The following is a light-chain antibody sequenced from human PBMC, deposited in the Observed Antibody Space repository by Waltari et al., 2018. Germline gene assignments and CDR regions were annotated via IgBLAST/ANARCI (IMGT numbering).Light chain of an antibody. Sequence: QSALTQPASVSGSPGQSITFPCPGPKKDIVGYTYVPWYQQHPGKAPKLLIYDVNDRPSGVSIRFSGSKSGNTASLTISGLQTEDEADYYCSSYVSGSTLKMFGGGTKLTVL. CDR2: DVN. V-gene: IGLV2-14*01. CDR3: SSYVSGSTLKM. J-gene: IGLJ3*02. CDR1: KKDIVGYTY.